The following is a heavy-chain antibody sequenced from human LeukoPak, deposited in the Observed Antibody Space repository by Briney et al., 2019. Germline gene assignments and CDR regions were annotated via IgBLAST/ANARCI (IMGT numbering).Heavy chain of an antibody. V-gene: IGHV1-8*03. J-gene: IGHJ5*02. CDR2: MNPNSGNT. CDR1: GYTFTSYD. CDR3: AKGETGTIFGVVIPPNWFDP. D-gene: IGHD3-3*01. Sequence: ASVKVSCKASGYTFTSYDINWVRQATGQGLEWMGWMNPNSGNTGYAQKFQGRVTITRNTSISTAYMELSSLRSEDTAVYYCAKGETGTIFGVVIPPNWFDPWGQGTLVTVSS.